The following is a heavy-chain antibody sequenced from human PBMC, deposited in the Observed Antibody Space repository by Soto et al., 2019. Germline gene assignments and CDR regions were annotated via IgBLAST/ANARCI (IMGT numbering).Heavy chain of an antibody. CDR2: IWYDGSKK. J-gene: IGHJ3*02. CDR1: GFTFSHYG. CDR3: ARPPVRYFDPDALDI. V-gene: IGHV3-33*01. D-gene: IGHD3-9*01. Sequence: QVQLVESGGGVVQPGRSLRLSCAASGFTFSHYGLHWVRQAPGKGLEWVEVIWYDGSKKYYANSVRGRFTISRDNSKNTMYMQMDSLRAEDTAVYYCARPPVRYFDPDALDIWGQGTMVTVSS.